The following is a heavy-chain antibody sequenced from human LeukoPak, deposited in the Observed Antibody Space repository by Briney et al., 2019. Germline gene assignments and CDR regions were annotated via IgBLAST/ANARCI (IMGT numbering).Heavy chain of an antibody. Sequence: SETLSLTCAVYGGSFSSYYWSWIRQPPGKGLEWIGEINHSGSTNYNPSLKSRVTISVDTSKNQFSLKLSSVTAADTAVYYCARVFYGSGRFDYWGQGTLVTVSS. D-gene: IGHD3-10*01. V-gene: IGHV4-34*01. CDR3: ARVFYGSGRFDY. CDR1: GGSFSSYY. J-gene: IGHJ4*02. CDR2: INHSGST.